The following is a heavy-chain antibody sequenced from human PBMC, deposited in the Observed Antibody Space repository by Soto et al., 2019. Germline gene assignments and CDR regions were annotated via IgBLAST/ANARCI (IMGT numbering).Heavy chain of an antibody. J-gene: IGHJ6*02. CDR3: AKAHEGYGMDV. CDR2: IGTAGDT. CDR1: GFTFSSYD. Sequence: PGGSLRLSCAASGFTFSSYDMHWVRQATGKGLEWVSAIGTAGDTYYPGSVKGRFTISRENAKNSLYLQMNSLRAGDTAVYYCAKAHEGYGMDVWGQGTTVTVSS. V-gene: IGHV3-13*01.